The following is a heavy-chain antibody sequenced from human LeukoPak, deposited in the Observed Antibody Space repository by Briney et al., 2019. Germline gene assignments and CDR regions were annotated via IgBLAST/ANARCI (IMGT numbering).Heavy chain of an antibody. Sequence: ASVKVSCKASGGTFSSYAISWVRQAPGQGLEWMGRIIPIFGIANYAQKFQGRVTITADKSTSTAYMELSSLRSEDTAVYYCARDDGAQWLGYFQHWGQGTLVTVSS. J-gene: IGHJ1*01. CDR2: IIPIFGIA. CDR1: GGTFSSYA. D-gene: IGHD6-19*01. V-gene: IGHV1-69*04. CDR3: ARDDGAQWLGYFQH.